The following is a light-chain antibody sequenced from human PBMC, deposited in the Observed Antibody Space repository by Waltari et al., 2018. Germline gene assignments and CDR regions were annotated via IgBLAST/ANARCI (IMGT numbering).Light chain of an antibody. CDR2: DVS. CDR3: QQYGSSPHT. V-gene: IGKV3-20*01. J-gene: IGKJ2*01. Sequence: EIVLTQSPGTLSLSPGERATPSCRASQSVTSGYLAWYQQKPGQAPRLLIYDVSTRATGIPDRFSGSGSGTDFTLTISRLEPEDFAVYCCQQYGSSPHTFGHGTRLEIK. CDR1: QSVTSGY.